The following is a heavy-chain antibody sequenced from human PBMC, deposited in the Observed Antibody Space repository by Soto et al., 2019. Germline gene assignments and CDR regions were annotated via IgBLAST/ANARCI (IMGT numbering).Heavy chain of an antibody. V-gene: IGHV3-9*01. D-gene: IGHD4-4*01. CDR2: ISWNSGTI. Sequence: EVQLLESGGGLEQPGGSLRLSCAASGFNFSNYAMHWVRQAPGKGLEWVSGISWNSGTIGYADSVKGRFTISRDNAKNSLYLQMNSLRAEDTALYYCAKDKLYSNYEYYFDHWGQGTLVTVSS. CDR3: AKDKLYSNYEYYFDH. CDR1: GFNFSNYA. J-gene: IGHJ4*02.